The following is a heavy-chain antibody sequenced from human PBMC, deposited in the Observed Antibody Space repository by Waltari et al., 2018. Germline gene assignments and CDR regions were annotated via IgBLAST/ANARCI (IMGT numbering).Heavy chain of an antibody. CDR3: ARHGRIRAVALIDY. CDR2: INDSGST. J-gene: IGHJ4*02. Sequence: QVQLQQWGAGLMKPSETLSLTCAVYGGSFSGYYWTWIRQPPGKGLEWIGEINDSGSTNYNSSLKTRVSISLDTSKNQFSLKLTAMTAADTALYYCARHGRIRAVALIDYWGQGTLVTVSS. V-gene: IGHV4-34*01. CDR1: GGSFSGYY. D-gene: IGHD2-15*01.